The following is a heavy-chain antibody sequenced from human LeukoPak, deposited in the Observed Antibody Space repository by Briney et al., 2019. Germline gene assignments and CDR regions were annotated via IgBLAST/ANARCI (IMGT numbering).Heavy chain of an antibody. Sequence: GESLKISCKGSGYSFITYWITWVRQMPGRGLEWMGRFDPSDSDTEYSPSFQGHVPFPGDKSIATAYLQWTSLTASDTGIYYCARLVAAAGKYYGVDVWGQGTTVTVSS. V-gene: IGHV5-10-1*01. J-gene: IGHJ6*02. CDR1: GYSFITYW. CDR3: ARLVAAAGKYYGVDV. CDR2: FDPSDSDT. D-gene: IGHD6-13*01.